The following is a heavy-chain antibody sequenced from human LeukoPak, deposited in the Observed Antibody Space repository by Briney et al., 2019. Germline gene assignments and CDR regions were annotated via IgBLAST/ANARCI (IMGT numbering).Heavy chain of an antibody. D-gene: IGHD6-19*01. CDR2: IYYSGST. J-gene: IGHJ4*02. CDR1: GGSISRSSYY. Sequence: PSETLSLTCTVSGGSISRSSYYWGWIRQPPGKGLEWIGSIYYSGSTYYNPSLKSRVTISVDTSKNQFSLKLSSVTAADTAVYYSARASSGWSHYFDYWGQGTLVTVSS. CDR3: ARASSGWSHYFDY. V-gene: IGHV4-39*07.